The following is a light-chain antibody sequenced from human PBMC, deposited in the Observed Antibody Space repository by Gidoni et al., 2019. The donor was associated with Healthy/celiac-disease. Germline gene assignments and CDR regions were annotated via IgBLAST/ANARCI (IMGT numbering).Light chain of an antibody. J-gene: IGLJ2*01. CDR3: QAWDSSGVV. Sequence: SYELTQPPSVSVSPGQTASITCSGDKLGDKYACWYQQKPGQSPVLVIYKDSKRPSGIPERFSGSNSGNTATLTISGTQAMDEADYYCQAWDSSGVVFGGGTKLTVL. CDR2: KDS. V-gene: IGLV3-1*01. CDR1: KLGDKY.